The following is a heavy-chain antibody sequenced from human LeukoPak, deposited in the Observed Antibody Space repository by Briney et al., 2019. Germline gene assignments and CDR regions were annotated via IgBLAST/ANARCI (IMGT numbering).Heavy chain of an antibody. CDR2: ISSSGSIK. V-gene: IGHV3-48*03. J-gene: IGHJ4*02. D-gene: IGHD6-19*01. CDR3: ARARYTSGWETLDY. Sequence: PGGSLRLSCIASGFAFISYEMNWVRQAPGKGLEWVSYISSSGSIKHYADSVKGRFTISRDNAKNSLYLQMNSLRAEDTAVYYCARARYTSGWETLDYWGQGTLVTVSS. CDR1: GFAFISYE.